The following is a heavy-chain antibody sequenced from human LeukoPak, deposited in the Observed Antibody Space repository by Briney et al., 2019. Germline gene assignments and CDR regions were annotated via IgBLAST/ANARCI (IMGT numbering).Heavy chain of an antibody. CDR2: ISGDDGST. D-gene: IGHD4-17*01. J-gene: IGHJ4*02. CDR1: GFTFSTYG. V-gene: IGHV3-23*01. Sequence: GGSLRLSCAASGFTFSTYGMSWVRQAPGRGLKWISAISGDDGSTYHVDSVKGRFTISRDNSKNTLCLQMNSLRAEDTAVYYCAKEIWPTVATPGHTHFDYWGQGTLVTVSS. CDR3: AKEIWPTVATPGHTHFDY.